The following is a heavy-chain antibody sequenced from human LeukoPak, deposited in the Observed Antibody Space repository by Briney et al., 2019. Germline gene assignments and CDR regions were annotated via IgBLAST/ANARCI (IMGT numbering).Heavy chain of an antibody. CDR2: ISYDGSNK. Sequence: PGRSLRLSCAASGFTFSSYAMHWVRQAPGKGLEWVAVISYDGSNKYYADSVKGRFTISRDNSKNTLYLQMNSLRAEDTAVYYCARARYSSGWSGYYYYGMDVWGQGTTVTVSS. CDR1: GFTFSSYA. CDR3: ARARYSSGWSGYYYYGMDV. J-gene: IGHJ6*02. V-gene: IGHV3-30-3*01. D-gene: IGHD6-19*01.